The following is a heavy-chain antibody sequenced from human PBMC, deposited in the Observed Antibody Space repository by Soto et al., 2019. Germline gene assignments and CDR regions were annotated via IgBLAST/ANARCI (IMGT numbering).Heavy chain of an antibody. CDR1: GGTFSSYT. CDR3: ASWGYCSSTSCYGNYYYGMDV. D-gene: IGHD2-2*01. V-gene: IGHV1-69*02. Sequence: QVQLVQSGAEVKKPGSSVKVSCKASGGTFSSYTISWVRQAPRQGLEWMGRIIPILGIANYAQKFQGRVTITADKSTSTAYMELSSLRSEDTAVYYCASWGYCSSTSCYGNYYYGMDVWGQGTTVTVSS. J-gene: IGHJ6*02. CDR2: IIPILGIA.